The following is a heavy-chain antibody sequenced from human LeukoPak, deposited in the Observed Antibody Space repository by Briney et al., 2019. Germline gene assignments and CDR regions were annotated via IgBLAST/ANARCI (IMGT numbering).Heavy chain of an antibody. D-gene: IGHD1-26*01. Sequence: GGSLRLSCAASGFTFSGYSMNWVRQAPGKGLEWVPYITSSSSAIYYADSVKGRFTISRDNAKNSLYLQMNSLRAEDTAVYYCARVRGSYHFDYWGQGTLVTVSS. V-gene: IGHV3-48*01. J-gene: IGHJ4*02. CDR2: ITSSSSAI. CDR1: GFTFSGYS. CDR3: ARVRGSYHFDY.